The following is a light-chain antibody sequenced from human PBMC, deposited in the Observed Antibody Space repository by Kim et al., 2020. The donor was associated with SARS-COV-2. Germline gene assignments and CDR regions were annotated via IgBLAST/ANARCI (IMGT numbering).Light chain of an antibody. Sequence: EIVLTQSPGTLSLSPGERATLSCRASQTISSNYLAWYQRQPGQPPRLVIYGSSNRATGIPDRFSGSGSGTDFTLTISRLEPEDFAVYYCQQYDTLITCGQGTRLEIK. CDR3: QQYDTLIT. CDR1: QTISSNY. V-gene: IGKV3-20*01. CDR2: GSS. J-gene: IGKJ5*01.